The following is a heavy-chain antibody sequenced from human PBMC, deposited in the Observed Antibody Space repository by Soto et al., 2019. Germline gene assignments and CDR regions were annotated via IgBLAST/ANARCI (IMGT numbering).Heavy chain of an antibody. Sequence: SVKVSCKASGGTFSSYTISWARQAPERGLEWMGRIIPILGIANYAQKFQGRVTITADKSTSTAYMELSSLRSEDTAVYYCARAGYSYAHADYYYYMDVWGNGTTVTVSS. J-gene: IGHJ6*03. D-gene: IGHD5-18*01. V-gene: IGHV1-69*02. CDR3: ARAGYSYAHADYYYYMDV. CDR2: IIPILGIA. CDR1: GGTFSSYT.